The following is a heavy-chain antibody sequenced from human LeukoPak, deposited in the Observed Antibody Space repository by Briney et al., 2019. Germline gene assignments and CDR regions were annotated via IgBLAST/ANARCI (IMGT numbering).Heavy chain of an antibody. J-gene: IGHJ3*02. Sequence: ASVKISCKVSGYTFTDYYMHWVQQAPGKGLEWMGLVDPEDGETIYAEKFQGRVTITADTSTGTAYMELSSLRSEDTAVYYCASSGITMIPARAGDAFDIWGQGTMVTVSS. CDR3: ASSGITMIPARAGDAFDI. CDR1: GYTFTDYY. V-gene: IGHV1-69-2*01. D-gene: IGHD3-22*01. CDR2: VDPEDGET.